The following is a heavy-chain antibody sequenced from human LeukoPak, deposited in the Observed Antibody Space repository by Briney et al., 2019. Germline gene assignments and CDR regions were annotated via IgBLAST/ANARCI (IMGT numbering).Heavy chain of an antibody. J-gene: IGHJ4*02. CDR3: AKDLSYYYDSSGYNFDY. CDR2: IWYDGSNK. D-gene: IGHD3-22*01. CDR1: AFTFSSYG. V-gene: IGHV3-33*06. Sequence: PGGSLRLSCAASAFTFSSYGMHWVRQAPGKGLEWVAVIWYDGSNKYYADSVKGRFTISRDNSKNTLYLQMNSLRAEDTAVYYCAKDLSYYYDSSGYNFDYWGQGTLVTVSS.